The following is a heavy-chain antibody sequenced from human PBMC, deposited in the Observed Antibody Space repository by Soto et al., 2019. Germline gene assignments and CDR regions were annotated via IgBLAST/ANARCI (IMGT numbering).Heavy chain of an antibody. V-gene: IGHV4-4*02. CDR1: GGSMSSSNW. Sequence: QVQLQESGPGLVKPSGTLSLTCTVSGGSMSSSNWWNWVRQSPGKGLEWIGEAHHSGRTNYNPSLKMRVTIPVDKPKTHLALKLTSVTAADTAVYYCARSEATGLDYWGQGTLGTVSS. D-gene: IGHD1-26*01. CDR2: AHHSGRT. CDR3: ARSEATGLDY. J-gene: IGHJ4*02.